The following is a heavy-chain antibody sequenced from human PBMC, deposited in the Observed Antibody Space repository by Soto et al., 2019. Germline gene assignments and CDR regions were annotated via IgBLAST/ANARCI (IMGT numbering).Heavy chain of an antibody. CDR3: RTQWLD. CDR1: GITFSNVW. CDR2: IKKKADGGTA. J-gene: IGHJ4*02. D-gene: IGHD6-19*01. V-gene: IGHV3-15*01. Sequence: PGGSLRLSCAASGITFSNVWISWVRQAPGKGLEWLGRIKKKADGGTADYAAPVKGRFTISRDDSKNTLYLQMSNLKTEDTAVYYCRTQWLDWGQGTLVTVSS.